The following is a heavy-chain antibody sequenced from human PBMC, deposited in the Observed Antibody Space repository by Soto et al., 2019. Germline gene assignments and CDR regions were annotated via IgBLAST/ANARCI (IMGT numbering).Heavy chain of an antibody. D-gene: IGHD2-21*01. V-gene: IGHV1-69*01. CDR2: ITPAFGTT. Sequence: QVHLVQSGAEVQKPGSSVKISCRSSGSTFSKRSITWVRQAPGQGFEWMGGITPAFGTTNFARKFQGRLTITADETTTTAYFELSSLTSEDTAVYHCATWAGLVTYRGVIGPLDFWGQGTLVTVSS. CDR1: GSTFSKRS. CDR3: ATWAGLVTYRGVIGPLDF. J-gene: IGHJ4*02.